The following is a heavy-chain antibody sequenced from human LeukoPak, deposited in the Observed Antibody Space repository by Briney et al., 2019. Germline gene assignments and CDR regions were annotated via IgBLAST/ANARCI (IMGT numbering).Heavy chain of an antibody. J-gene: IGHJ4*02. D-gene: IGHD2-15*01. CDR3: ARGDCSGGSCSPLPLDY. CDR1: GYTLTELS. Sequence: GASVKVSCKVSGYTLTELSMHWVRQAPGKGLEWMGGFDPEDGETIYAQKFQGRVTMTEDTSTDTAYMELGSLRSEDTAVYYCARGDCSGGSCSPLPLDYWGQGTLVTVSS. V-gene: IGHV1-24*01. CDR2: FDPEDGET.